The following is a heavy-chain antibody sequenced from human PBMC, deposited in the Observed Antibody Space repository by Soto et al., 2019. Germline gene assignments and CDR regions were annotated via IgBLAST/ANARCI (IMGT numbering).Heavy chain of an antibody. CDR1: GLTYSTYW. CDR3: ATVATGSYFWFDP. CDR2: IYSDGRTT. J-gene: IGHJ5*02. Sequence: EVQLVESGGGLVQPGGSLRLSCTASGLTYSTYWMHWVRQAPGKGLVWVARIYSDGRTTTYADSVKGRFTISRDNAKNTLYLQMNSLSAEDTAIYYCATVATGSYFWFDPWGQGTLVTVSS. D-gene: IGHD1-26*01. V-gene: IGHV3-74*03.